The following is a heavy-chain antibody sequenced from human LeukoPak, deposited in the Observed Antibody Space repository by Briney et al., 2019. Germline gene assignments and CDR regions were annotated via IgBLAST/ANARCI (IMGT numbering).Heavy chain of an antibody. V-gene: IGHV4-31*03. CDR3: SRGTDAYKGGNY. D-gene: IGHD5-24*01. CDR1: GGSISSGGYY. Sequence: SQTLSLTCTVSGGSISSGGYYWSWIRQHPGKGLEWIGYIYYSGSTYYNPSLKSRVTISVDTSKNQFSLKLTSVTAADTAVYFCSRGTDAYKGGNYWGQGTLVTVSS. J-gene: IGHJ4*02. CDR2: IYYSGST.